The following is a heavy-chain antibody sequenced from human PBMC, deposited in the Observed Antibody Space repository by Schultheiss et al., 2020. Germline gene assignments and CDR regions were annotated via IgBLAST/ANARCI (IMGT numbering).Heavy chain of an antibody. D-gene: IGHD4-17*01. Sequence: SGPTLVKPTQTLTLTCTFSGFSLTSRPVGVGWIRQPPGKALEWLARIDWDDDKRYSTSLKTRLTISKDTSKNQVVLTMTNMDPVDTATYYCARTRYGDYIDYWGQGTLVTVSS. CDR3: ARTRYGDYIDY. J-gene: IGHJ4*02. CDR2: IDWDDDK. CDR1: GFSLTSRPVG. V-gene: IGHV2-70*04.